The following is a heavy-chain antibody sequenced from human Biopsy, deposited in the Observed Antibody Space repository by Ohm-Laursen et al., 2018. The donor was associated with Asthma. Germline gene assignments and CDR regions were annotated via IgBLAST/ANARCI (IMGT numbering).Heavy chain of an antibody. CDR1: GLSSSGYY. J-gene: IGHJ6*02. Sequence: SDTLSLTCSMYGLSSSGYYWTWIRQPPGKGLEWIGESDHRENTNINPTLKSRVTISKDKSANEFPLKMRSVTAADTAIYYCARGPEWSGLDIWGQGTTVTVSS. V-gene: IGHV4-34*01. D-gene: IGHD3-3*01. CDR2: SDHRENT. CDR3: ARGPEWSGLDI.